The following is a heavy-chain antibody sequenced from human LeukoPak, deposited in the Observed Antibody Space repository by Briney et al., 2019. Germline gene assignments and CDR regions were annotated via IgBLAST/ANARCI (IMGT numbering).Heavy chain of an antibody. CDR2: IYPDDSDT. Sequence: GESLKISCKHSEYSFPNYCIGWVRQMPGKGLEWMGIIYPDDSDTRYSPSFQGQVTISADKSISTAYLQWSSLKASDTAMYYCAIGRGGQQLGDYWGQGTLVTVSS. J-gene: IGHJ4*02. CDR3: AIGRGGQQLGDY. V-gene: IGHV5-51*01. D-gene: IGHD6-13*01. CDR1: EYSFPNYC.